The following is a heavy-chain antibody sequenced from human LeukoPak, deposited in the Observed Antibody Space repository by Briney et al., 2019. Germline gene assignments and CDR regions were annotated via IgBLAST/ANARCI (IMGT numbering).Heavy chain of an antibody. CDR3: ARFGRGTILMDV. Sequence: PGGSLRLSCAASGFTFSSYSMNWVRQAPGKGLEWVSYISSSSSTICYADSVKGRFTISRDNAKNSLYLQMNSLRAEDTAVYYCARFGRGTILMDVWGKGTTVTVSS. CDR2: ISSSSSTI. D-gene: IGHD3-3*01. CDR1: GFTFSSYS. J-gene: IGHJ6*04. V-gene: IGHV3-48*04.